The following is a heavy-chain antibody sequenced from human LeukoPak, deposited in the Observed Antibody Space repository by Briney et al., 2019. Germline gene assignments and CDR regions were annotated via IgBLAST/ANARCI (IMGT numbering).Heavy chain of an antibody. CDR2: IRSYSSYI. CDR1: GFTFDTYN. J-gene: IGHJ6*03. V-gene: IGHV3-21*01. Sequence: SGGSLRLSCAASGFTFDTYNFNWVRQAPGKGLEWVATIRSYSSYIHYADSVKGRFIISRDDAKKSMYLQMNSLRVEDTAVYFCARYSEVYYYVDVWGTGTTVTVSS. CDR3: ARYSEVYYYVDV. D-gene: IGHD2-21*01.